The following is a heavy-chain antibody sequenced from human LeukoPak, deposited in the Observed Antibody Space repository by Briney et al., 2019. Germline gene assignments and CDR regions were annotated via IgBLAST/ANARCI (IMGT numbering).Heavy chain of an antibody. CDR3: AIYQQQSTLGSDY. J-gene: IGHJ4*02. Sequence: GGSLRLSCSASGFSFSSYFMTWARQPPGKGLEWVSVISTSGDEIHYADSVKGRFTISRDNSKNTLSLQMNSLRADDTAMYYCAIYQQQSTLGSDYWGQGTLVTVSS. V-gene: IGHV3-23*01. D-gene: IGHD6-13*01. CDR2: ISTSGDEI. CDR1: GFSFSSYF.